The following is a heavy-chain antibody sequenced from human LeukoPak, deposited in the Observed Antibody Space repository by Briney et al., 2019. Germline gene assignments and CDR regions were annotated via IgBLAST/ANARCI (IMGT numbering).Heavy chain of an antibody. CDR3: ARTGWVAPDYDGSGSIDY. CDR1: GLTFSFYT. CDR2: ISSSSSHI. D-gene: IGHD3-10*01. Sequence: GGSLRLSCAASGLTFSFYTMNSVRQAPGKGLEWVSSISSSSSHIYYAVSVKGRFTISRDNAENSLFLHMNSLRAEDTALYYPARTGWVAPDYDGSGSIDYWGQGTLVTVSS. V-gene: IGHV3-21*01. J-gene: IGHJ4*02.